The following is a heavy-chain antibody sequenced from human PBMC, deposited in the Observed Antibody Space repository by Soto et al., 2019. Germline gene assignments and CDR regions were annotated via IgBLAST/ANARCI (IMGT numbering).Heavy chain of an antibody. CDR2: ISSSGDYT. V-gene: IGHV3-11*06. J-gene: IGHJ6*02. CDR3: AREGGYDSGASWYHLGMDD. Sequence: QVQLVESGGGLVEPGGALRLSCGASGFTFREHNMNWIRQAPGKGLEWVSHISSSGDYTNYADSVKGRFTISRDNAKASLQLQMTTLRAEDRAVYYCAREGGYDSGASWYHLGMDDWGQGTTVTVSS. CDR1: GFTFREHN. D-gene: IGHD3-22*01.